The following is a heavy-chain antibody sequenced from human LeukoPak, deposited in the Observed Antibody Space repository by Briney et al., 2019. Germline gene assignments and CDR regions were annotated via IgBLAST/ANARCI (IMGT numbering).Heavy chain of an antibody. J-gene: IGHJ3*02. CDR3: ARGAMVRGVTNDAFDI. CDR2: ISYDGSNK. V-gene: IGHV3-30*03. CDR1: GFTFSSYS. D-gene: IGHD3-10*01. Sequence: GGSLRLSCAASGFTFSSYSMNWVRQAPGKGLEWVAVISYDGSNKYYADSVKGRFTISRDNSKNTLYLQMNSLRAEDTAVYYCARGAMVRGVTNDAFDIWGQGTMVTVSS.